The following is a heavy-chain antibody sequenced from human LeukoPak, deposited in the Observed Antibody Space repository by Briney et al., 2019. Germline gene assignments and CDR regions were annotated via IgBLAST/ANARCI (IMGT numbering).Heavy chain of an antibody. V-gene: IGHV3-15*01. CDR3: TTDPWDYYGSGSYRGFDY. CDR1: GFSFSNAW. J-gene: IGHJ4*02. Sequence: GGSLRLSCAAAGFSFSNAWMSWVRQAPGKGLEWVGRIKSKTDGGTTDYAAPVKGRFTISRDDSKNTLYLQMNSLKTEDTAVYYCTTDPWDYYGSGSYRGFDYWGQGTLVTVSS. D-gene: IGHD3-10*01. CDR2: IKSKTDGGTT.